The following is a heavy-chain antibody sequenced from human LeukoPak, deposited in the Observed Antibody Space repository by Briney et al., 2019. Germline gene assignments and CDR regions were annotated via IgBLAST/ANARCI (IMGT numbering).Heavy chain of an antibody. CDR2: IYYSGST. J-gene: IGHJ4*02. V-gene: IGHV4-59*12. CDR3: AREPAAALFLPGSYFDY. CDR1: GGSIGSYY. Sequence: SETLSLTCTVSGGSIGSYYWSWIRQPPGRGLEWIGYIYYSGSTYYNPSLKSRVTISVDTSKNQFSLSLSSVTAADTAVYYCAREPAAALFLPGSYFDYWGQGTLVPVSS. D-gene: IGHD6-13*01.